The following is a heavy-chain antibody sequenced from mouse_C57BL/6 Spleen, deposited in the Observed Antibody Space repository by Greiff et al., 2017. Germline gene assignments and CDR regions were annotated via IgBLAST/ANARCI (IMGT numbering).Heavy chain of an antibody. D-gene: IGHD3-1*01. J-gene: IGHJ2*01. V-gene: IGHV1-82*01. CDR2: IYPGDGDT. CDR1: GYAFSSSW. CDR3: ARFGTVDY. Sequence: VQLQPSGPELVKPGASVKISCKASGYAFSSSWMNWVKQRPGKGLEWIGRIYPGDGDTNYNGKFKGKATLTADKSSSTAYMQLSSLTSEDSAVYFCARFGTVDYWGQGTTLTVSS.